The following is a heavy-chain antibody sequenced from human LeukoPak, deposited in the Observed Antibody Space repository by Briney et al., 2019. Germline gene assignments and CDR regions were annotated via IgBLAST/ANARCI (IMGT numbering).Heavy chain of an antibody. D-gene: IGHD4-11*01. CDR2: INSGSTHL. Sequence: GGSLRLSCAGSGFSFSFFSMNWVRQAPGKGLEWVSSINSGSTHLYYADSVKGRFTISRDNAENSLYLQMNCLRAEDTAVYYCVRDLNTVTTAFLVHWGQGTLVTVSS. CDR1: GFSFSFFS. J-gene: IGHJ4*02. CDR3: VRDLNTVTTAFLVH. V-gene: IGHV3-21*06.